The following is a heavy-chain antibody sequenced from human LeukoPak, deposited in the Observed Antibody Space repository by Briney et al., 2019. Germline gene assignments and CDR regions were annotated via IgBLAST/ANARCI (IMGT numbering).Heavy chain of an antibody. Sequence: GGSLRLSCAASGFTFNNFEMNWVRQAPGKGLEWISYISTSSDSSMHYADSVRGRFTISRDDAKSSLYLQITGLRAEDTAVYYCVRVRRFYDTNGSQRGFDYWGQGTLVTVSS. CDR3: VRVRRFYDTNGSQRGFDY. J-gene: IGHJ4*02. D-gene: IGHD3-22*01. CDR2: ISTSSDSSM. CDR1: GFTFNNFE. V-gene: IGHV3-48*03.